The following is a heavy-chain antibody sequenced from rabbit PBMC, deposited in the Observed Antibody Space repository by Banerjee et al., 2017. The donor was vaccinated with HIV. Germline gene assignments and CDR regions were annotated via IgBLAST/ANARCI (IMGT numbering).Heavy chain of an antibody. J-gene: IGHJ4*01. CDR3: ARFYGASHYNL. Sequence: QEQLVESGGGLVQPGGSLKLSCKASGFDFSSYGVSWVRQAPGKGLEWIGYIDPVFRSTYYASWVNGRFTISSHNAQNTLYLQLNSLTAADTATYFCARFYGASHYNLWGPGTLVTVS. V-gene: IGHV1S47*01. CDR1: GFDFSSYG. CDR2: IDPVFRST. D-gene: IGHD2-1*01.